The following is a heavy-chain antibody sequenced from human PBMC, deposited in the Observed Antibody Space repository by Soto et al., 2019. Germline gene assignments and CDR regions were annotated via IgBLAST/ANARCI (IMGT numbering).Heavy chain of an antibody. CDR2: ISSSSSTI. CDR1: GFTFSSYS. Sequence: PGGSLRLSCAASGFTFSSYSMNWVRQAPGKGLEWVSYISSSSSTIYYADSVKGRFTISRDNAKNSLYLQMNSLRDEDTAVYYCARDRPRGSYTYYFDYWGQGTLVTVSS. D-gene: IGHD3-16*01. J-gene: IGHJ4*02. CDR3: ARDRPRGSYTYYFDY. V-gene: IGHV3-48*02.